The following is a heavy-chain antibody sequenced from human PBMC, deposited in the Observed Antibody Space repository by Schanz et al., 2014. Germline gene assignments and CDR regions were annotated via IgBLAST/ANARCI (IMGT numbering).Heavy chain of an antibody. CDR3: ASPPISVAGRLADY. D-gene: IGHD6-19*01. J-gene: IGHJ4*02. CDR1: GFTFSDYY. CDR2: IDYAGST. Sequence: VQLLESGGGLVQPGGSLRLSCAASGFTFSDYYMTWIRQAPGKGLEWVSLIDYAGSTNYADSVKGRMTVSRDTSKNALFLQMNNLRAEDTAVYYCASPPISVAGRLADYWGQGILVAVSS. V-gene: IGHV3-66*01.